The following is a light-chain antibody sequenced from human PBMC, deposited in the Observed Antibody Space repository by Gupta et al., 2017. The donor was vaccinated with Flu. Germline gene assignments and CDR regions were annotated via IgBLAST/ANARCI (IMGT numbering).Light chain of an antibody. CDR2: EDR. Sequence: GQTARITGSGDALPKKYAYWYQQKSGQAPVLLIYEDRKRPSGIPERFSGSSSGTMATLTISGAQVEDEADYYCYSTDTSGNHRVFGGGTNLTVL. J-gene: IGLJ3*02. CDR3: YSTDTSGNHRV. CDR1: ALPKKY. V-gene: IGLV3-10*01.